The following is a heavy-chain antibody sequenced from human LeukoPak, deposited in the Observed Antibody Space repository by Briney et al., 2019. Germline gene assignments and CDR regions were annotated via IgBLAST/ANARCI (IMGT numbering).Heavy chain of an antibody. CDR3: ARGSTEGYCSGGSCLNADY. CDR1: GFSFSSYA. Sequence: GGSLRLCCAASGFSFSSYAMHWVRQAPGKGLEWVAVISYDGSNKYYADSVKGRFTISRDNSKNTLYLQMNSLRAEDTAVYYCARGSTEGYCSGGSCLNADYWGQGTLVTVSS. V-gene: IGHV3-30*04. J-gene: IGHJ4*02. D-gene: IGHD2-15*01. CDR2: ISYDGSNK.